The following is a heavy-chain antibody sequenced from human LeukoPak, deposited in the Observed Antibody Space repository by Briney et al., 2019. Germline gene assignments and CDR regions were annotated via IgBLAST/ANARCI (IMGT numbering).Heavy chain of an antibody. CDR1: GGSVISTSHY. Sequence: PSETLSLTCTVSGGSVISTSHYWSWVRQAPGKGLEWVSCSGDGTYYADSVKGRFTISRDNSKNTLYLQMNSLRAEDTAVYYCAKRYCSGGICYSFFDYWGQGTLVTVSS. D-gene: IGHD2-15*01. CDR3: AKRYCSGGICYSFFDY. CDR2: SGDGT. V-gene: IGHV3-53*01. J-gene: IGHJ4*02.